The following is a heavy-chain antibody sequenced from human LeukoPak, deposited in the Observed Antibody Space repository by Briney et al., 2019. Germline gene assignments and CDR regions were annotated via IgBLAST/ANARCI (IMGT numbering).Heavy chain of an antibody. CDR3: ATYYYGSGSYYRTFDY. Sequence: ASVKVSCKASGYTFTGYYMHWVRQAPGQGLEWMGWINPNSGGTNYAQKFQGRVTMTRDTSISTACMELSRLGSDDTAVYYCATYYYGSGSYYRTFDYWGQGTLVTVSS. D-gene: IGHD3-10*01. J-gene: IGHJ4*02. CDR1: GYTFTGYY. V-gene: IGHV1-2*02. CDR2: INPNSGGT.